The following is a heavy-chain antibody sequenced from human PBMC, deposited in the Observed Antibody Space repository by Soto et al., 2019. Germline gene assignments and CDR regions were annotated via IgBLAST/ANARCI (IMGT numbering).Heavy chain of an antibody. J-gene: IGHJ4*02. V-gene: IGHV4-59*01. Sequence: QVQLQESGPGLVKPSETQSRTCTVSDGFITNYYWSWMRQPPGKGLEWFGYVHYSGSTYYNPSLKSRVTISVDTSKDQFSLRLSSVTAAGTAVYYCARSWEILDYWGQGTLVTVAS. D-gene: IGHD1-26*01. CDR2: VHYSGST. CDR3: ARSWEILDY. CDR1: DGFITNYY.